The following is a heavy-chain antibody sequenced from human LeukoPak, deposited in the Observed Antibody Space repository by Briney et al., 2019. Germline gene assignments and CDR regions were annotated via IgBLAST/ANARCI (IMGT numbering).Heavy chain of an antibody. J-gene: IGHJ4*02. CDR2: IYYSGST. D-gene: IGHD3-22*01. CDR1: GGSISSYY. CDR3: ARDLRYYDSSGYYSQFDY. Sequence: SETLSLTCTVSGGSISSYYWSWIHQPPGKGLEWIGYIYYSGSTYYNPSLKSRVTISVDTSKNQFSLKLSSVTAADTAVYYCARDLRYYDSSGYYSQFDYWGQGTLVTVSS. V-gene: IGHV4-30-4*01.